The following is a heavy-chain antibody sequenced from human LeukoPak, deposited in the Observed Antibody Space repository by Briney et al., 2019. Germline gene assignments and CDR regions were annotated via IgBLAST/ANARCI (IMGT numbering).Heavy chain of an antibody. V-gene: IGHV4-59*12. CDR2: IYHSGST. J-gene: IGHJ6*03. D-gene: IGHD2-2*01. CDR3: ARSVGSECSSTSCYLRHHYYMDV. CDR1: GGSISSYY. Sequence: SETLSLTCTVSGGSISSYYWSWIRQPPGKGLEWIGYIYHSGSTNYNPSLKCRVTISLDTSKNQFSLKLSSVTAADTAVYYCARSVGSECSSTSCYLRHHYYMDVWGKGTTVTVSS.